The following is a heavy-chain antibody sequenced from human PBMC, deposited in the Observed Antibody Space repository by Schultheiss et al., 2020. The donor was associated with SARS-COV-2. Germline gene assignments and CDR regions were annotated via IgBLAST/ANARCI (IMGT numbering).Heavy chain of an antibody. Sequence: SGPTLVKPTQTLTLTCTFSGFSLSTPGMRVSWIRQPPGKALEWLARIHWDDDKFYSTSLKTRLTITKDTSKNQVVLTMTNMDPVDTATYYCAHIPYVLRFLEWRHWGQGTLVTVSS. D-gene: IGHD3-3*01. CDR1: GFSLSTPGMR. V-gene: IGHV2-70*04. CDR3: AHIPYVLRFLEWRH. J-gene: IGHJ4*02. CDR2: IHWDDDK.